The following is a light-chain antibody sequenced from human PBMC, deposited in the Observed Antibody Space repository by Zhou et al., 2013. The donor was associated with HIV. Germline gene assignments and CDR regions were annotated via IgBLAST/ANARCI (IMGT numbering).Light chain of an antibody. V-gene: IGKV3-15*01. Sequence: EIVMTQSPATLSVSPGERATVSCRASQSVRVYLAWYQQKPGQAPRLLIYDASTRATGIPARFSGSGSATEFTLTISSLQSEDCAVYYCQQYNAWPFTFGPGTKLEVK. CDR2: DAS. CDR3: QQYNAWPFT. CDR1: QSVRVY. J-gene: IGKJ3*01.